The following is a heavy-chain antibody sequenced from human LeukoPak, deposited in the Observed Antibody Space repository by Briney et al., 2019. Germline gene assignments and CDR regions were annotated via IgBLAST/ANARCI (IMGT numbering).Heavy chain of an antibody. V-gene: IGHV1-18*01. Sequence: ASVKVSCKASGYTFTSYGISWVRQAPGQGLEWMGWISAYNGNTNYAQKLQGRVTMTTDTSTSTAYMELRSLRSEDTAEYYCVRKNSGSQYGDYYFDYWGQGTLVTVSS. CDR2: ISAYNGNT. CDR1: GYTFTSYG. J-gene: IGHJ4*02. CDR3: VRKNSGSQYGDYYFDY. D-gene: IGHD1-26*01.